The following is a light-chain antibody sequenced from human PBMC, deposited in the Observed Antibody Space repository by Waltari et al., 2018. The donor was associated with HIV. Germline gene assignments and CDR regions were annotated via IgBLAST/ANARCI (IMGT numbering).Light chain of an antibody. CDR1: SATIGAGQY. Sequence: QSTLTQPPSVSGDPGPWVTIPCPGSSATIGAGQYVQWFQQVPGTAPKRLIYNNNDRPSGVPDRFSGSKSGTSASLAITGLQAEDESDYYCQSYDNSLNGCVFGGGTKLTVL. CDR3: QSYDNSLNGCV. J-gene: IGLJ3*02. CDR2: NNN. V-gene: IGLV1-40*01.